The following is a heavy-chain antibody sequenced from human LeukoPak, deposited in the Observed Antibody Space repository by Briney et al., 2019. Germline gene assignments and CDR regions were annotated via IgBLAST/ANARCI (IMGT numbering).Heavy chain of an antibody. Sequence: SVKVSCKASGGTFSSYAISWVRQAPGQGLEWMGGIIPIFGTANYAQKFQGRVPITTDESTSTAYMEPSRLRSEDRAVYYCATEAKGYGDYVYNWFDPWGQGTLVTVSS. CDR2: IIPIFGTA. D-gene: IGHD4-17*01. V-gene: IGHV1-69*05. CDR1: GGTFSSYA. CDR3: ATEAKGYGDYVYNWFDP. J-gene: IGHJ5*02.